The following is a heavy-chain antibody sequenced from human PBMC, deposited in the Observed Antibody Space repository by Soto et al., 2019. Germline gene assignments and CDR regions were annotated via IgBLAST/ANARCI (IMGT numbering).Heavy chain of an antibody. Sequence: EVQLVESGGGLVQPGGSLRLSCAASGFSFSTYWMHWVRQAPGKGLVWVSRIENDGSGFSYADSVKGRFTISKDNAKNTLYLQMSSLRAEDTAVYYCASTITMVRGHGMDVWGRGTTVTVSS. CDR1: GFSFSTYW. J-gene: IGHJ6*02. D-gene: IGHD3-10*01. V-gene: IGHV3-74*01. CDR3: ASTITMVRGHGMDV. CDR2: IENDGSGF.